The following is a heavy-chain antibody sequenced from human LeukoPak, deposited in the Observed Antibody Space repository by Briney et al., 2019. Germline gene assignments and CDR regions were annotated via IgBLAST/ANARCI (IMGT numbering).Heavy chain of an antibody. CDR3: ARQPHRGYFDTSGYYSDSDL. CDR1: GFTFTSYV. D-gene: IGHD3-22*01. V-gene: IGHV3-23*01. Sequence: PGGSLRLSCTASGFTFTSYVMTWVRQAPGKGLEWLSTISGDGGSTFYADSVRGRFTVSRDNSKDTLYLQMNTLRAEDTAFYYCARQPHRGYFDTSGYYSDSDLWGQGTLVTVSS. J-gene: IGHJ5*02. CDR2: ISGDGGST.